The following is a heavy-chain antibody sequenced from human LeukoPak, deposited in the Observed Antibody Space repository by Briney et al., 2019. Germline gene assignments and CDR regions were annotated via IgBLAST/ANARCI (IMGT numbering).Heavy chain of an antibody. Sequence: PGGSLRLSCAASGFTFSSYAMSWVRQAPGKGLEWVSAISGSGGSTYYGDSVKGRFTISRDNSKNTLYLQINTLRAEDTAVYYCTYDSRGYSFDYWGQGTLVIVSS. V-gene: IGHV3-23*01. CDR3: TYDSRGYSFDY. D-gene: IGHD3-22*01. CDR2: ISGSGGST. J-gene: IGHJ4*02. CDR1: GFTFSSYA.